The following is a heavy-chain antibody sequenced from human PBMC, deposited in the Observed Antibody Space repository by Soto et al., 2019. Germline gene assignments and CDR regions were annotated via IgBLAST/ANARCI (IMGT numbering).Heavy chain of an antibody. CDR1: GYTFTSYD. J-gene: IGHJ6*02. CDR3: AREGAGPQLLGGGMDV. CDR2: MNPNSGNT. V-gene: IGHV1-8*01. D-gene: IGHD2-2*01. Sequence: QVQLVQSGAEVKKPGASVKVSCKASGYTFTSYDINWVRQATGQGLEWMGWMNPNSGNTGYAQKFQGRVTMTRNTSISTAYMELSRLRSEDTAVYYCAREGAGPQLLGGGMDVWGQGTTVTVSS.